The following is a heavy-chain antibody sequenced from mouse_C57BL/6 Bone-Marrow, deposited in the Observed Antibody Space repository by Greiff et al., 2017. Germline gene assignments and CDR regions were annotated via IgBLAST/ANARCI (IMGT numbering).Heavy chain of an antibody. CDR3: ARERVPTYYYSSSYMAY. J-gene: IGHJ3*01. Sequence: VQLQQPGTELVKPGASVKLSCKASGYTFTSYWMHWVKQRPGQGLEWIGNINPSNGGTNYNEKFKSKATLTVDKSSSTAYMQLSSLTTKDTAVYYCARERVPTYYYSSSYMAYWGRGTLVTVSA. CDR2: INPSNGGT. CDR1: GYTFTSYW. V-gene: IGHV1-53*01. D-gene: IGHD1-1*01.